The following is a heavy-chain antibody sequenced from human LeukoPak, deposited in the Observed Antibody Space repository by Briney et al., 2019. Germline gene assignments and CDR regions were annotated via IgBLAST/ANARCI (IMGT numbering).Heavy chain of an antibody. V-gene: IGHV3-21*01. CDR1: GFTFSSYS. CDR3: ARGGPFGDLDY. Sequence: KPGDSLRLSCAASGFTFSSYSMNWVRQAPGKGLEWVSSISSSSSYIYYADSVRGRFTISRDNAKNSLYLQVNSLRAEDTAVYYCARGGPFGDLDYWGQGTLVTVSS. J-gene: IGHJ4*02. CDR2: ISSSSSYI. D-gene: IGHD3-10*01.